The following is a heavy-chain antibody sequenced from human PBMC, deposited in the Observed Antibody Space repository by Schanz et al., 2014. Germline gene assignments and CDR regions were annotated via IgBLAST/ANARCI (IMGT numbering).Heavy chain of an antibody. Sequence: QVQLVESGGGLVKPGGSLRLSCAASGFTFSDYYMSWIRQAPGKGLEWVSYISGTTTYTNYVDSVKGRFTISRDNAKNTLYLQMNTLRAEDTAVYYCARDRGYCSGGSCLTFDYWGQGTLVTVSS. CDR1: GFTFSDYY. CDR2: ISGTTTYT. V-gene: IGHV3-11*06. D-gene: IGHD2-15*01. CDR3: ARDRGYCSGGSCLTFDY. J-gene: IGHJ4*02.